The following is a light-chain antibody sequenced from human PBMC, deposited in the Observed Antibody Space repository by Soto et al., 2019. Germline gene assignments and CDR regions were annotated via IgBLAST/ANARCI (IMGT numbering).Light chain of an antibody. Sequence: QSVLTQPRSVSGSPGQSVTISCTGTSXDVGDYDYVSWYQQHPGEAPKLMIYDVSKRPSGVPDRFSGSKSGNTASLTISGLQAEDEADYYCCSYAGSYTYVFGTGTKVTLL. J-gene: IGLJ1*01. CDR1: SXDVGDYDY. CDR3: CSYAGSYTYV. V-gene: IGLV2-11*01. CDR2: DVS.